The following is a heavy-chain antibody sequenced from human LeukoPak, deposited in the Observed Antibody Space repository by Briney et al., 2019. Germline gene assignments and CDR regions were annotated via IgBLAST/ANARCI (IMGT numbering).Heavy chain of an antibody. Sequence: GESLKISCKGSGYSFTSYWIGWVRQMPGKGLWWIGIIYPGDSDTRYSPSFQGQVTISADKSISTAYLQWSSLKASDTAMYSCTRHGAPGWASSCTDPIDIWGQGTLVTVSS. CDR1: GYSFTSYW. CDR3: TRHGAPGWASSCTDPIDI. J-gene: IGHJ3*02. D-gene: IGHD6-13*01. V-gene: IGHV5-51*01. CDR2: IYPGDSDT.